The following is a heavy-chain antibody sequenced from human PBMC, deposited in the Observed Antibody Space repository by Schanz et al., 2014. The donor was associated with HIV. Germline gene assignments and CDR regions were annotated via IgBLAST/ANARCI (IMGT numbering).Heavy chain of an antibody. D-gene: IGHD4-4*01. J-gene: IGHJ2*01. CDR2: IIPIFGTT. CDR3: ASQYSNYDSSRRYHWYFDL. V-gene: IGHV1-69*01. CDR1: GGTLISTYG. Sequence: QVKLVQSGAEVKRPGSTVKVSCTASGGTLISTYGFSWARQAPGQGLEWMGGIIPIFGTTNYAQKFQGRVTITADESTSTTYLELSSLRSEDTAVYYCASQYSNYDSSRRYHWYFDLWGRGTLVTVSS.